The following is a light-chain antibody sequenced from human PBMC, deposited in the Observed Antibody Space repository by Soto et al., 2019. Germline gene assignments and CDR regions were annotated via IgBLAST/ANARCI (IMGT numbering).Light chain of an antibody. Sequence: QSVLTQPASVSGSPGQSITISCTGTSSDFGGYNYVPWYQQHPGKAPKLMIYDVSNRPSGVSNRFPGSKSGNTASLTISGLQAEDEADYYCSSYTSSSTLEVFGTGTKVTVL. CDR2: DVS. V-gene: IGLV2-14*01. CDR1: SSDFGGYNY. J-gene: IGLJ1*01. CDR3: SSYTSSSTLEV.